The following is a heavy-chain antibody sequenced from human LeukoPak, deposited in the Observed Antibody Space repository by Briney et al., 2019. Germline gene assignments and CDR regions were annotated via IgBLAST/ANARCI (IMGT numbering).Heavy chain of an antibody. D-gene: IGHD5-12*01. Sequence: PSETLSLTCTVSGGSISSSSFYWGWIRQPPGKGLEWIGSILYSGTTFYNPSLKSRVTISVDTSKNQFSLKLSSVTAADTAVYYCARRVKVATLDYWGQGALVTVSP. V-gene: IGHV4-39*01. CDR2: ILYSGTT. J-gene: IGHJ4*02. CDR1: GGSISSSSFY. CDR3: ARRVKVATLDY.